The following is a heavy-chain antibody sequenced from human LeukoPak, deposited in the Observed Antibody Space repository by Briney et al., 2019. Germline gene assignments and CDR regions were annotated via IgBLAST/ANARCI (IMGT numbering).Heavy chain of an antibody. D-gene: IGHD6-19*01. CDR1: GYLXINYG. CDR2: ISPYNGNT. V-gene: IGHV1-18*01. CDR3: AGTSGVSVAGSPYYFDF. Sequence: ASVRVSCTASGYLXINYGISWLRQAPGQGLECMGWISPYNGNTDYAQKLQGRVTMTTDTSTTTAYMDLRSLRFDDTAVYYCAGTSGVSVAGSPYYFDFWGQGTLISVSS. J-gene: IGHJ4*02.